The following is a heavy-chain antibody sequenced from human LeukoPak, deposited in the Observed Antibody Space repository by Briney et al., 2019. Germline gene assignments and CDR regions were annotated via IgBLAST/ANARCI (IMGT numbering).Heavy chain of an antibody. J-gene: IGHJ5*02. CDR2: INPNSGGT. D-gene: IGHD6-13*01. V-gene: IGHV1-2*02. CDR1: GYTFTGYY. Sequence: ASVKVSCKASGYTFTGYYMHWVRQAPGQGLEWMGWINPNSGGTNYAQKFQGRVTMTRDTSISTAYMELSRLRSDDTAVYYCARDGRYSSSWTNWFDPWGQGTLVTVYS. CDR3: ARDGRYSSSWTNWFDP.